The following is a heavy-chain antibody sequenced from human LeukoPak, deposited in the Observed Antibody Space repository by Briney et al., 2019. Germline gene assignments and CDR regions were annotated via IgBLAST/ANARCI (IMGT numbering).Heavy chain of an antibody. V-gene: IGHV4-61*02. CDR2: ISTTGST. CDR1: GGSINNPNYY. D-gene: IGHD3-10*01. CDR3: ASHQYGSGSYYHDY. J-gene: IGHJ4*02. Sequence: YPSQTLSLTCTVSGGSINNPNYYWSWIRQPAGKGLEWIGRISTTGSTSYGPSLKSRVVISIDTSKNQFSLRLSSATAADTADYYCASHQYGSGSYYHDYWGQGALVTVSS.